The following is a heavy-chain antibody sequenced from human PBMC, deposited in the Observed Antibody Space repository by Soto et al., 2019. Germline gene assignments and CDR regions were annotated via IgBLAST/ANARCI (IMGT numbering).Heavy chain of an antibody. CDR1: GFTFSSYA. J-gene: IGHJ3*02. D-gene: IGHD4-4*01. Sequence: EVHLLESGGGLVQPGWSLRLSCAASGFTFSSYAMSWVRQAPGKGLEWVSAISAGGGSTYYADSVKGRFTISRDNSKNTLYLQMNSLRAEDTAVYYCAIYYSRAFDIWGQGTLVTVSS. CDR2: ISAGGGST. V-gene: IGHV3-23*01. CDR3: AIYYSRAFDI.